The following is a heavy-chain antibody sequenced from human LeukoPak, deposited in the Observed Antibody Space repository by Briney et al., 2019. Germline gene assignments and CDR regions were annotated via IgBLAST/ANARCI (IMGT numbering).Heavy chain of an antibody. CDR2: IYHSGST. J-gene: IGHJ4*02. D-gene: IGHD1-14*01. CDR1: GESFNGHY. V-gene: IGHV4-34*01. CDR3: ARDPPRFTTSY. Sequence: SETLSLTCAIYGESFNGHYWSWIRQPPGKGLEWIGSIYHSGSTYYNPSLKSRVTISVDTSKNQFSLKLSSVTAADTAVYYCARDPPRFTTSYWGQGTLVTVSS.